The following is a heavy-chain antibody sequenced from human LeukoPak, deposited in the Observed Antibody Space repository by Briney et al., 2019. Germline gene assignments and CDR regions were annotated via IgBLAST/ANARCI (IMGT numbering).Heavy chain of an antibody. CDR1: GGSISSSSNY. V-gene: IGHV4-39*01. CDR3: ARHDTIFGVVNPTDAFDI. CDR2: IYYSGST. J-gene: IGHJ3*02. D-gene: IGHD3-3*01. Sequence: SETLSLTCTVSGGSISSSSNYWGWIRQPPGKGLEWIGSIYYSGSTYYNPSLKGRVTISVDTSKKQFSLKLSSVTAADTAVYYCARHDTIFGVVNPTDAFDIWGQGTMVTVSS.